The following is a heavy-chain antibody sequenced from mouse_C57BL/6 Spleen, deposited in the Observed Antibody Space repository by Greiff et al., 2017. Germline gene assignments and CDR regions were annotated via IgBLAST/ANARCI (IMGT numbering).Heavy chain of an antibody. CDR2: IYPSDSET. J-gene: IGHJ4*01. Sequence: QVQLQQPGAELVRPGSSVKLSCKASGYTFTSYWMDWVKQRPGQGLEWIGNIYPSDSETHYNQKFKDKATLTVDKSSSTAYMQRSSLTSEDSAVYYCARRGLEGAMDYWGQGTSVTVSS. CDR1: GYTFTSYW. V-gene: IGHV1-61*01. CDR3: ARRGLEGAMDY. D-gene: IGHD2-4*01.